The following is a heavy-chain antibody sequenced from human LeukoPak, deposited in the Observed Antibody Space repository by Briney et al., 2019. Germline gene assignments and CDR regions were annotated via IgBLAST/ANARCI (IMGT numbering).Heavy chain of an antibody. CDR3: ASRVAGTGFDY. CDR2: IYYSGST. CDR1: GGSISSSSYY. J-gene: IGHJ4*02. V-gene: IGHV4-39*01. Sequence: PSETLSLTCTVSGGSISSSSYYWGWIRQPPGKGLEWIGSIYYSGSTYYNPSLKSRITISVYTSKNQFSLKLSSVTAADTAVYYCASRVAGTGFDYWGQGTLVSVSS. D-gene: IGHD6-19*01.